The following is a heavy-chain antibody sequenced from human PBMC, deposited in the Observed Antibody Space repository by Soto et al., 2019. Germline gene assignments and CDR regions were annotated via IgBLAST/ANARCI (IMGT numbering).Heavy chain of an antibody. D-gene: IGHD3-10*01. V-gene: IGHV3-30*14. CDR1: GFTFSSYA. CDR2: ISYDGSNK. CDR3: ARDAGRYYGSGSYYKGAGYYYGMDV. J-gene: IGHJ6*02. Sequence: QVQLVESGGGVVQPGRSLRLSCAASGFTFSSYAMHWVRQAPGKGLEWVAVISYDGSNKYYADSVKGRFTIYRDNSKNARYLHINSLRAQDPAVYYCARDAGRYYGSGSYYKGAGYYYGMDVWGQGATVTVSS.